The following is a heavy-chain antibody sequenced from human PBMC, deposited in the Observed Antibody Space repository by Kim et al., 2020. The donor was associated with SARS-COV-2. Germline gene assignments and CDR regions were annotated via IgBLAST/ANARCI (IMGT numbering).Heavy chain of an antibody. Sequence: GGSLRLSCAASGFTFDDYTMHWVRQAPGKGLEWVSLISWDGGSTYYADSVKGRFTISRDNSKNSLYLQMNSLRSEDTALYYCAKERPMVRGLELDYWGQGTLVTVSS. D-gene: IGHD3-10*01. CDR2: ISWDGGST. CDR1: GFTFDDYT. J-gene: IGHJ4*02. V-gene: IGHV3-43*01. CDR3: AKERPMVRGLELDY.